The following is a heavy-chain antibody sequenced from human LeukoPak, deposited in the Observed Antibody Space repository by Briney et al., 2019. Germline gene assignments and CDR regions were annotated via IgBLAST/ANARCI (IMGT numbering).Heavy chain of an antibody. Sequence: GGSLRLSCAASGFTFDDYAMHWVRQAPGKGLEWVSGISWNSGSIGYADSVKGRFTISRDNAKNSLYLQMNSLRAEDTALYYCSWGREYYFDYWGQGTLVTVSS. CDR2: ISWNSGSI. CDR3: SWGREYYFDY. J-gene: IGHJ4*02. D-gene: IGHD3-16*01. V-gene: IGHV3-9*01. CDR1: GFTFDDYA.